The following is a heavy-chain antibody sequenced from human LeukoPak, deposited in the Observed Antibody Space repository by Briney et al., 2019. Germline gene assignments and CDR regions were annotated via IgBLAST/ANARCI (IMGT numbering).Heavy chain of an antibody. Sequence: GGSLRLSCVASGFPFSSYWMTWVRQAPGKGLEWVANIKQDGSKKSYVDSVKSRFTISRDNAKNSLYLQMNSLRAEDTAIYYCTRVGYIDEGIDYWGRGTLVTVSS. CDR2: IKQDGSKK. D-gene: IGHD5-24*01. V-gene: IGHV3-7*04. J-gene: IGHJ4*02. CDR1: GFPFSSYW. CDR3: TRVGYIDEGIDY.